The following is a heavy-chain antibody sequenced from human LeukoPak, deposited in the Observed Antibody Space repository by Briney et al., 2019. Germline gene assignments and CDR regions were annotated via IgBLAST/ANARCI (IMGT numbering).Heavy chain of an antibody. CDR3: ERIFRGAYFDY. D-gene: IGHD3-10*01. V-gene: IGHV4-59*01. CDR2: IHFSGST. J-gene: IGHJ4*02. Sequence: PSETLSLTCTVSGGSISGYYWGWIRQPPGKGLEWIGDIHFSGSTNYNPSLKSRVTLSVDKSKNQFSLKLSSVTAAETAVYYCERIFRGAYFDYWGQGTLVTVSS. CDR1: GGSISGYY.